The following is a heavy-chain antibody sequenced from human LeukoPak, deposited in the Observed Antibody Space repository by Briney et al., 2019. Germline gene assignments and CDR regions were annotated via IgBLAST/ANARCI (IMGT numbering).Heavy chain of an antibody. D-gene: IGHD2-2*01. V-gene: IGHV3-53*01. Sequence: GGSLRLSCAASGFTVSSNDMSWVRQAPGKGLEWVSLIHSGGTRYTDSVRGRFTISRDNSKNTLYLQMNSLRAEDTAMYYCASWYHIDYWGQGTLVTVSS. CDR1: GFTVSSND. J-gene: IGHJ4*02. CDR2: IHSGGTR. CDR3: ASWYHIDY.